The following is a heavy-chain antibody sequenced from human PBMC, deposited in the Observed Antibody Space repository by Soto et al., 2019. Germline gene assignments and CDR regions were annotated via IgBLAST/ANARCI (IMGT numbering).Heavy chain of an antibody. CDR3: ARDVEXYYDILTGYLRSYGMDV. Sequence: GASVKVSCKASGYTFTSYGISWVRQAPGQGLEWRGWISAYNGNTNYAQKLQGRVTMTTDTSTSTAYMELRSLRSDDTAVYYCARDVEXYYDILTGYLRSYGMDVWGQGTTVTVSS. CDR1: GYTFTSYG. CDR2: ISAYNGNT. J-gene: IGHJ6*02. D-gene: IGHD3-9*01. V-gene: IGHV1-18*01.